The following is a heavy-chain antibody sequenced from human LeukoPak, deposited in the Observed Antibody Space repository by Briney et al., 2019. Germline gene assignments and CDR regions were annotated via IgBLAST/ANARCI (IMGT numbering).Heavy chain of an antibody. Sequence: GGSLRLSCAASGFTFDDYGMSWVRQAPGKGLEWVSGIHWNGVSIGYADSVKGRFTISRDNAKNSLYLQMNSLRAEDTAVYYYAKRGDILTAIDYWGQGTLVTVSS. J-gene: IGHJ4*02. CDR1: GFTFDDYG. V-gene: IGHV3-20*04. D-gene: IGHD3-9*01. CDR3: AKRGDILTAIDY. CDR2: IHWNGVSI.